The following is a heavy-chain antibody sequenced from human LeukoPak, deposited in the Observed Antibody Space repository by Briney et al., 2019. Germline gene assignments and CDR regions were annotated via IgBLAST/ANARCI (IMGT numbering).Heavy chain of an antibody. CDR1: GFTVSSNY. J-gene: IGHJ4*02. Sequence: GGSLRLSCAASGFTVSSNYMSWVRQAPGKGLEWVSVIYGGGSTYYADSVKGRFTISRDNSKNTLYLQMNSLRAEDTAVYYCARAQPDLEWLLYYFDYWGQGTLVTVSS. D-gene: IGHD3-3*01. CDR2: IYGGGST. V-gene: IGHV3-53*01. CDR3: ARAQPDLEWLLYYFDY.